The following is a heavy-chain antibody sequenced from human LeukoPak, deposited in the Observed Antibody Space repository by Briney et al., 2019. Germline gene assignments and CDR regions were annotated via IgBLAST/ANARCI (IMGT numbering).Heavy chain of an antibody. Sequence: ASVKVSCKASGYTFTSSGISWVRQAPGEGLEWMGWINAYNGNTNCAQNLQGRLTMTTDTSTNSAYMELRSLRSDDTAVYYCARDGTRGYSYGSDYWGQGTLVTVSS. CDR1: GYTFTSSG. CDR3: ARDGTRGYSYGSDY. D-gene: IGHD5-18*01. V-gene: IGHV1-18*01. J-gene: IGHJ4*02. CDR2: INAYNGNT.